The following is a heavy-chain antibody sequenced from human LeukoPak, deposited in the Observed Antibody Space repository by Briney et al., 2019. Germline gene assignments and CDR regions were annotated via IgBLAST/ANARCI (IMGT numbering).Heavy chain of an antibody. CDR1: GGTFSSYA. V-gene: IGHV1-69*05. Sequence: ASVKVSCKASGGTFSSYAISWVRQAPGQGLEWMGGIIPIFGTANYAQKFQGRVTITTDESTSTAYMELSSLRSEDTAVYYCARDRGDFWSGYQLGYYFDYWGQGTLVTVSS. CDR2: IIPIFGTA. CDR3: ARDRGDFWSGYQLGYYFDY. D-gene: IGHD3-3*01. J-gene: IGHJ4*02.